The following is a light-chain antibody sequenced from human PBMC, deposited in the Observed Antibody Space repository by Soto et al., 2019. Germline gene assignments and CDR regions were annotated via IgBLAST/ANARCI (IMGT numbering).Light chain of an antibody. CDR3: QQYQQYPTSHST. V-gene: IGKV3-20*01. J-gene: IGKJ1*01. CDR1: QSVRTTS. Sequence: IVLIQSPGTLSLSPGERATLSCRASQSVRTTSLAWYQQRPGQPPRLLIYGASFRATGIPDRFSGSGAGTDFALTIRRLEPEDFAVYYCQQYQQYPTSHSTFGQGTKVEIK. CDR2: GAS.